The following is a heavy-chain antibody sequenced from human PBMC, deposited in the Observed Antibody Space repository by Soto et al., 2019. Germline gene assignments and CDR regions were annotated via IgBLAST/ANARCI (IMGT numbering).Heavy chain of an antibody. Sequence: SETLSLTCTVSGGSISSYYWSWIRQPPGKGLEWIGYIYYSGSTSYNPSLKSRVTISVDTSKNQFSLKLSSVTAADTAVYYFARVRRGSADFDYWGQGTLVTVSS. V-gene: IGHV4-59*01. D-gene: IGHD3-10*01. CDR3: ARVRRGSADFDY. J-gene: IGHJ4*02. CDR1: GGSISSYY. CDR2: IYYSGST.